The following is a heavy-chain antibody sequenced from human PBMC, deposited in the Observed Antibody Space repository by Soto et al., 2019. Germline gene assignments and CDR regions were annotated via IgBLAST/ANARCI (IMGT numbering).Heavy chain of an antibody. D-gene: IGHD2-15*01. Sequence: QVQLQQWGAGLLKPSETLSLTCAVYGGSFSGYYWSWIRQPPGKGLEWIGEINHSGSTNYNPSLKSRVTISVDTPKNQFSLKLSSVTAADTAVYYCARGPYCSGGSCYSVRYMDVWGKGTTVTVSS. CDR1: GGSFSGYY. CDR2: INHSGST. V-gene: IGHV4-34*01. J-gene: IGHJ6*03. CDR3: ARGPYCSGGSCYSVRYMDV.